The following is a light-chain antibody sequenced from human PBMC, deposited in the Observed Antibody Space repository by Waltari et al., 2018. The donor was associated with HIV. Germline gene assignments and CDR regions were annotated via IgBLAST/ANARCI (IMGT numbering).Light chain of an antibody. Sequence: QSVLTQPPSASGTPGQRVTISCSGSSSNIGSNTVNWYQQRPGTAPELHFYKNNQRPAGIPARFSGTRSGTSASLTISGLQSEDEADYYCAAWDDGLNGWVFGEGTKLTVL. CDR3: AAWDDGLNGWV. V-gene: IGLV1-44*01. CDR2: KNN. J-gene: IGLJ3*02. CDR1: SSNIGSNT.